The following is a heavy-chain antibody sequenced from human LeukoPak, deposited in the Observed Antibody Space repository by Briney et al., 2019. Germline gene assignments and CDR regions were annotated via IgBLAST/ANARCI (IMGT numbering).Heavy chain of an antibody. CDR1: GYTFTGYY. CDR3: ARAEAVAGNYDH. Sequence: ASVKVSCKASGYTFTGYYMHWVRQAPGQGLEWMGIINPSGGSTSYAQKFQGRVTMTRDMSTSTVYMELSSLRSEDTAVYYCARAEAVAGNYDHWGQGTLVTVSS. V-gene: IGHV1-46*01. D-gene: IGHD6-19*01. CDR2: INPSGGST. J-gene: IGHJ4*02.